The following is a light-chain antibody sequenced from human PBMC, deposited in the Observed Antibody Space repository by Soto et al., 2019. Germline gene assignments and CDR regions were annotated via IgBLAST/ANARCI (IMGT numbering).Light chain of an antibody. CDR3: QHYKRYPWT. CDR2: HAS. Sequence: DIQMTQSPSTLSASIGDRVTITCRASQTINNWLAWYQQKPGKAPNLLIYHASNLETGVPSRFSGSAFGTEFTLPISSLQPDDFATSYFQHYKRYPWTFDQDTKVEIK. J-gene: IGKJ1*01. V-gene: IGKV1-5*01. CDR1: QTINNW.